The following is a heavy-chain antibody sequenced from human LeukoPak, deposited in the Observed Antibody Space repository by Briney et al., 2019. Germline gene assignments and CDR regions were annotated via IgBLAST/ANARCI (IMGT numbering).Heavy chain of an antibody. Sequence: GGSLRLSCAASGLTLTTYSMNWVRQAPGKGLGWVSYIISSSTTIFYADSVKGRFTISRDNAKNSLFLQMNSLRDEDTAVYYCAREERVVSGRAAVGTKAFDIWGQGTMVTVST. D-gene: IGHD6-13*01. CDR2: IISSSTTI. J-gene: IGHJ3*02. CDR1: GLTLTTYS. CDR3: AREERVVSGRAAVGTKAFDI. V-gene: IGHV3-48*02.